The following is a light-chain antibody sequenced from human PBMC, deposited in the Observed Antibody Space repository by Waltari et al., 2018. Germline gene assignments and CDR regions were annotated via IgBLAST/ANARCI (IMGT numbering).Light chain of an antibody. CDR3: QTGGHGTWV. V-gene: IGLV4-69*01. CDR2: VNSDGSH. CDR1: SGHSSNV. J-gene: IGLJ3*02. Sequence: QLVLTQSPSASASLGASVKLTCTLSSGHSSNVIAWLQQQPEKGPRYLMKVNSDGSHSKGDWLPDRFSGSSSGAERYLTSSSLQSEDAADYYCQTGGHGTWVFGGGTKLTVL.